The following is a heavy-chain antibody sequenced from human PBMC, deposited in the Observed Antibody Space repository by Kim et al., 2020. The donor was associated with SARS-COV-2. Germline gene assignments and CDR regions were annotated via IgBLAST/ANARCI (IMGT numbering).Heavy chain of an antibody. CDR3: ARGLDPYYYYYMDV. CDR2: ISYDGSNK. CDR1: GFTFSSYA. Sequence: GGSLRLSCAASGFTFSSYAMHWVRQAPGKGLEWVAVISYDGSNKYYADSVKGRFTISRDNSKNTLYLQMNSLRAEDTAVYYCARGLDPYYYYYMDVWGKG. J-gene: IGHJ6*03. V-gene: IGHV3-30-3*01. D-gene: IGHD6-19*01.